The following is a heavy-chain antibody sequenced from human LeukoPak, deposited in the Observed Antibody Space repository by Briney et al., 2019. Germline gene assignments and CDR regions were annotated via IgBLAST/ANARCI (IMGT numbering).Heavy chain of an antibody. Sequence: GSLRLSCAASGFTFSSYAMSWVRQAPGKGLEWVSAISGSGGSTYYADSVKGRFTISRDNSKNTLYRQMNSLRAEDTAVYYCAKEARRYDFWSGPHYYFDYWGQGTLVTVSS. V-gene: IGHV3-23*01. CDR2: ISGSGGST. CDR1: GFTFSSYA. D-gene: IGHD3-3*01. J-gene: IGHJ4*02. CDR3: AKEARRYDFWSGPHYYFDY.